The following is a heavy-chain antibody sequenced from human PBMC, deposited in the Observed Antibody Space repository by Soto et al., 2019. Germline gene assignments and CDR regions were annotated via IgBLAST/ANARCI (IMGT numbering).Heavy chain of an antibody. J-gene: IGHJ4*02. Sequence: EVQLVESGGGLVQAGGSLRLSCAACGFTFSSYWMHWVRQAPGKGLVWVSRINSDGSSTSYADSVKGRFTISRDNAKNTPYLQMNSLRAEDTAVYYCVRTTLVVAAATREDYWGQGTLVTVSS. D-gene: IGHD2-15*01. CDR1: GFTFSSYW. CDR3: VRTTLVVAAATREDY. CDR2: INSDGSST. V-gene: IGHV3-74*01.